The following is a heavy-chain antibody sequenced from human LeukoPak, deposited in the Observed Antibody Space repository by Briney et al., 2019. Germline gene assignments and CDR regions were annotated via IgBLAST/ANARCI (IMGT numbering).Heavy chain of an antibody. D-gene: IGHD2-15*01. V-gene: IGHV4-39*01. Sequence: SETLSLTCTVSGGSISSSSYYWAWIRQPPGKGLEWIGEINHSGSTNYNPSLKSRVTISVDTSKNQFSLKLSSVTAADTAVYYCARHRAERYCSGGSCSKADYWGQGTLVTVSS. CDR3: ARHRAERYCSGGSCSKADY. CDR2: INHSGST. CDR1: GGSISSSSYY. J-gene: IGHJ4*02.